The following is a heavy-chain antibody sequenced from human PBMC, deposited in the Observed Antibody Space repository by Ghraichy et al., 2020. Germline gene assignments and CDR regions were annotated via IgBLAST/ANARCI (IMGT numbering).Heavy chain of an antibody. CDR3: AKDQVDWGSGANWDY. CDR2: ISGSGGST. D-gene: IGHD7-27*01. Sequence: GGSLRLSCAASGFTFSSYAMSWVRQAPGKGLEWVSAISGSGGSTYYADSVKGRFTISRDNSKNTLYLQMNSLRAEDTAVYYCAKDQVDWGSGANWDYWGQGTLVTVSS. V-gene: IGHV3-23*01. CDR1: GFTFSSYA. J-gene: IGHJ4*02.